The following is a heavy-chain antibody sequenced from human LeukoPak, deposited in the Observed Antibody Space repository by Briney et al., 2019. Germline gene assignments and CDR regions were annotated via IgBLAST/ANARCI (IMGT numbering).Heavy chain of an antibody. CDR2: IYYSGST. D-gene: IGHD3-16*01. Sequence: PSETLSLTCTVSGGSISSSSYYWGWIRQPPGKGLEWIGSIYYSGSTYYNPSLKSRVTISVDTSKNQFSLKLSSVTAADTAVYYCASQDVITFGGATADFDYWGQGTLVAVSS. J-gene: IGHJ4*02. V-gene: IGHV4-39*01. CDR3: ASQDVITFGGATADFDY. CDR1: GGSISSSSYY.